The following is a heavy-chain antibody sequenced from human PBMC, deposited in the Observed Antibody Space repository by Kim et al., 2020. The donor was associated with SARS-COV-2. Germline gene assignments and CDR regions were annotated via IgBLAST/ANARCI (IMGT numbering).Heavy chain of an antibody. CDR2: ISYDGSNK. D-gene: IGHD3-10*01. J-gene: IGHJ6*02. V-gene: IGHV3-30*04. CDR1: GFTFSSYA. CDR3: ARVSPSRGGMDV. Sequence: GGSLRLSCAASGFTFSSYAMHWVRQAPGKGLEWVAVISYDGSNKYYADSVKGRFTISRDNSKNTLYLQMNSLRAEDTAVYYCARVSPSRGGMDVWGQGTTVTVSS.